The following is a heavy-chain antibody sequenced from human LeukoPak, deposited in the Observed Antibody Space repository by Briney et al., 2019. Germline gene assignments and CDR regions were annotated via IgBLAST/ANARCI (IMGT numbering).Heavy chain of an antibody. V-gene: IGHV4-34*01. CDR2: INHSGST. J-gene: IGHJ3*02. D-gene: IGHD3-3*01. CDR3: ARRLGYYDFWSGYYTDAFDI. Sequence: SETLSLTCAVYGGSFSGYYWSWIRQPPGKGLEWIGEINHSGSTNYNPSLKSRVTISVDTSKNQFSLKLSSVTAADTAVYYCARRLGYYDFWSGYYTDAFDIWGQGTMVTVSS. CDR1: GGSFSGYY.